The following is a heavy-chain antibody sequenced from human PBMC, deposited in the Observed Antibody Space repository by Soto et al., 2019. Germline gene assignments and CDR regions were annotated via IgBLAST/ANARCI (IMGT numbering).Heavy chain of an antibody. D-gene: IGHD4-17*01. V-gene: IGHV5-51*01. CDR2: IYPGDSDT. Sequence: GESLKISCKGSGYSSTSYWIGWVRQMPGKGLEWMGIIYPGDSDTRYSPSFQGQVTISADKSISTAYLQWSSLKASDTAMYYCARQVTTVTTVIVGHYYYYMDVWGKGTTVTVSS. CDR1: GYSSTSYW. J-gene: IGHJ6*03. CDR3: ARQVTTVTTVIVGHYYYYMDV.